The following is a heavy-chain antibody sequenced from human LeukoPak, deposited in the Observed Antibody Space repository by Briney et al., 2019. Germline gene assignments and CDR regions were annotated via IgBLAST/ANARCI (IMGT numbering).Heavy chain of an antibody. J-gene: IGHJ4*02. D-gene: IGHD3-22*01. Sequence: GGSLRHSCAASGFTFDDYGMSWVRQAPGKGLEWVSGINWNGGSTGYADSVKGRFTISRDNAKNSLYLQMNSLRAEDTALYYCARDGHYYDSSGYYEGNVALDYWGQGTLVTVSS. V-gene: IGHV3-20*04. CDR2: INWNGGST. CDR1: GFTFDDYG. CDR3: ARDGHYYDSSGYYEGNVALDY.